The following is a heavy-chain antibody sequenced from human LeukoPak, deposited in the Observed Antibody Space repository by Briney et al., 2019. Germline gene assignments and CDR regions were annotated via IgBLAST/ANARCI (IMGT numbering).Heavy chain of an antibody. CDR2: IYYSGST. CDR3: ARAGYSSGWCVDP. Sequence: SETLSLTCTVSGGSISSGDYYWSWIRQPPGKGLEWIGYIYYSGSTYYNPSLKSRVTISVDTSKNQFSLKLSSVTAADTAVYYCARAGYSSGWCVDPWGQGTLVTVSS. D-gene: IGHD6-19*01. CDR1: GGSISSGDYY. J-gene: IGHJ5*02. V-gene: IGHV4-30-4*01.